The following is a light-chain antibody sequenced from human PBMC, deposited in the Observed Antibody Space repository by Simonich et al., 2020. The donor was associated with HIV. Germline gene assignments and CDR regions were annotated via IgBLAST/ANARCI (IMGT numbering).Light chain of an antibody. J-gene: IGLJ2*01. CDR1: SSNIGAGYD. Sequence: SVLTQPPSVSGAPGQRVTISCTGSSSNIGAGYDVHWYQQLPGTAPKLLIYGSSNRPSGVPDRFSGSKSGTSASLAITGLQAEDEADYYCQSYDSRLSGPVFGGGTKLTVL. V-gene: IGLV1-40*01. CDR3: QSYDSRLSGPV. CDR2: GSS.